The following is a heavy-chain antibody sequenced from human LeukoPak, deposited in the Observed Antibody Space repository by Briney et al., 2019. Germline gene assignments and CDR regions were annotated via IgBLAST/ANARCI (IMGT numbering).Heavy chain of an antibody. CDR3: AGAYDFWSGYPYYFDY. J-gene: IGHJ4*02. D-gene: IGHD3-3*01. CDR1: GFTFSSYA. CDR2: ISGSGGST. V-gene: IGHV3-23*01. Sequence: PGGSLRLSCAASGFTFSSYAMSWVRQAPGKGLEWVSAISGSGGSTYYADSVKGRFTISRDNSKNTLYLQMNSLRAEDTAVYYCAGAYDFWSGYPYYFDYWGQGTLVTVSS.